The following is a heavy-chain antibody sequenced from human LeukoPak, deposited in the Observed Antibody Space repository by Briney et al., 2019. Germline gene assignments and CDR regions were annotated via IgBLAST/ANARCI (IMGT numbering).Heavy chain of an antibody. CDR2: ISYDGSNK. J-gene: IGHJ4*02. CDR3: ANLLRWEPY. D-gene: IGHD4-23*01. V-gene: IGHV3-30*18. CDR1: GFTFSSYG. Sequence: PGGSLRLSCAASGFTFSSYGMHWVRQAPGKGLEWVAVISYDGSNKYYADSVKGRFTISRDNSKNTLYLQMNSLRVEDTAVYYCANLLRWEPYWGQGTLVTVSS.